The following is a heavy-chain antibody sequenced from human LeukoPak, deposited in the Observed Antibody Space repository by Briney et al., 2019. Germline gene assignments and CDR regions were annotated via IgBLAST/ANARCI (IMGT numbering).Heavy chain of an antibody. CDR2: ISYDGSNK. CDR1: GFTFSSYG. V-gene: IGHV3-30*18. CDR3: AKEALYYFDY. J-gene: IGHJ4*02. Sequence: GRSLRLSCAASGFTFSSYGMHWVRQAPGKGLEWVAVISYDGSNKYYADSVKGRFTISRDNSKNTLYLQMNSLRAEVTAVYYCAKEALYYFDYWGQGTLVTVSS.